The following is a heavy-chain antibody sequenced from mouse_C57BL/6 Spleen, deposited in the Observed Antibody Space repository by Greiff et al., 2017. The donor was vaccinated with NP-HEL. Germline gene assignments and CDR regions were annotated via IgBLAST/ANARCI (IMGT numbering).Heavy chain of an antibody. CDR2: ISNLAYSI. CDR1: GFTFSDYG. Sequence: EVQGVESGGGLVQPGGSLTLSCAASGFTFSDYGMAWVRQAPRNGPEWVAFISNLAYSIYYADTVTGRFTISRENAKNTLYLEMSSLRSEDTAMYYCARDYDGYYDYWGQGTTLTVSS. D-gene: IGHD2-3*01. CDR3: ARDYDGYYDY. V-gene: IGHV5-15*01. J-gene: IGHJ2*01.